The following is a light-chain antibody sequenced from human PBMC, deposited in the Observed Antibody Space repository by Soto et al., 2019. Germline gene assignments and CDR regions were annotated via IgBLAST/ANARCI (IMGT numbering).Light chain of an antibody. V-gene: IGLV1-40*01. CDR3: QSYDNSLSGHVV. J-gene: IGLJ2*01. Sequence: QSVLTQPPSVSGAPGQSVTISCTGSTSNIGAAMDVHWYQQFPGMAPKLLIYGDNNRPSGVPDRFSGARSGTSASLAIAGLQTDDEADYYCQSYDNSLSGHVVFGGGTKVTVL. CDR2: GDN. CDR1: TSNIGAAMD.